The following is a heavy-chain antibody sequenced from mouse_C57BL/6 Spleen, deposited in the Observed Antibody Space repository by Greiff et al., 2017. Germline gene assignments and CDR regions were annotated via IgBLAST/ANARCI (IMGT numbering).Heavy chain of an antibody. V-gene: IGHV3-6*01. D-gene: IGHD1-1*01. CDR2: ISYDGSN. CDR3: ARDRVTTVVEDYAMDY. Sequence: EVKLQESGPGLVKPSQSLSLTCSVTGYSITSGYYWNWIRQFPGNKLEWMGYISYDGSNNYNPSLKNRISITRDTSKNQFFLKLNSVTTEDTATYYCARDRVTTVVEDYAMDYWGQGTSVTVSS. CDR1: GYSITSGYY. J-gene: IGHJ4*01.